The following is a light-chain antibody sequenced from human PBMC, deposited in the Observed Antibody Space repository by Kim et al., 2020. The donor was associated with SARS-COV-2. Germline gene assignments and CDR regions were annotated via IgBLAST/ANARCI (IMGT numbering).Light chain of an antibody. J-gene: IGKJ1*01. Sequence: FVSLGGRATLSCRANQNIGDNLAWYQQKIGQSPRLLIYGASTRATGVPARFSGIGSETEFTLTISSLQSEDLGIYYCQQYDNGWTFGQGTKVDIK. CDR3: QQYDNGWT. V-gene: IGKV3-15*01. CDR1: QNIGDN. CDR2: GAS.